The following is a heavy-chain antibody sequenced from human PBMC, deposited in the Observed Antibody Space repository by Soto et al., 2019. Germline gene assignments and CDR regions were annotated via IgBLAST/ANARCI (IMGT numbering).Heavy chain of an antibody. J-gene: IGHJ4*02. CDR2: IIPNFGTA. Sequence: QVQLVQSGAEVKKPGSSVKVSCKASGGTFSSYSINWVRQAPGQGLEWMGEIIPNFGTANYAPKFQGRVTITEDEYTSTAYMELSSLRSEDTAVYYCARDGGRHSGGIDYWGQGTLVTVSS. D-gene: IGHD1-26*01. CDR1: GGTFSSYS. CDR3: ARDGGRHSGGIDY. V-gene: IGHV1-69*01.